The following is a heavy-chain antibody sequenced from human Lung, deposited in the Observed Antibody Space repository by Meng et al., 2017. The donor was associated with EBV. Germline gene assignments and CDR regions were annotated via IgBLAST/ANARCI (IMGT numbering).Heavy chain of an antibody. Sequence: QLPLQGSGPGAVKPSQTLALNCTVSGGSCRFGDYYWSWSRQPPGKGLEWIGYIYDSGSTSYHPSLMSRVTISVDTSRNQFSLKLTSVTAADTAVYYCAREYSSSSGLPGPWGQGTLVTVSS. CDR3: AREYSSSSGLPGP. J-gene: IGHJ5*02. V-gene: IGHV4-30-4*08. CDR1: GGSCRFGDYY. CDR2: IYDSGST. D-gene: IGHD6-6*01.